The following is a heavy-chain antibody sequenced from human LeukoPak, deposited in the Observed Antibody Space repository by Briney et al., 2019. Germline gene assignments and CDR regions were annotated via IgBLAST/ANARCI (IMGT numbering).Heavy chain of an antibody. D-gene: IGHD3-10*01. CDR2: IYNSGRT. J-gene: IGHJ4*02. Sequence: SETLSLTCTVSGGSISSSSYYWGWIRQSPGKGLAWIGTIYNSGRTYYNPSLESRVTISLDTSKNQFSLKLSSVTAADTAVFYCARFGGSYFDYWGQGTLVTVSS. CDR3: ARFGGSYFDY. V-gene: IGHV4-39*07. CDR1: GGSISSSSYY.